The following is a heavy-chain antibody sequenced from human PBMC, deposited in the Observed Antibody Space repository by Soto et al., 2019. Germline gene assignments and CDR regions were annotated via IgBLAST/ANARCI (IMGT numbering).Heavy chain of an antibody. D-gene: IGHD2-21*02. V-gene: IGHV1-46*02. J-gene: IGHJ4*02. CDR1: GYTFNTYY. CDR3: ARGGHIAVVTASFDN. CDR2: IHPSGGGT. Sequence: QVQLVQSGAEVRKPGASVKVSCKPSGYTFNTYYLHWLRQAPGQALEWMGVIHPSGGGTTYAQKFLGRVTVTWDTSTTTVFMELSSLRSDDTVVYYCARGGHIAVVTASFDNWGQGTLVTVSS.